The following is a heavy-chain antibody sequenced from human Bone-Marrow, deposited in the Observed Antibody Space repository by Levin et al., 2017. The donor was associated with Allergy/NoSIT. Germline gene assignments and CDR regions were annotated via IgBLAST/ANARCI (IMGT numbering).Heavy chain of an antibody. J-gene: IGHJ6*02. Sequence: PGWSLRLSCAASGFTFSSYAMHWVRQAPGKGLEWVAVISYDGSNKYYADSVKGRFTISRDNSKNTLYLQMNSLRAEDTAVYYCARGLYLWFGEFGMDVWGQGTTVTVSS. D-gene: IGHD3-10*01. CDR1: GFTFSSYA. CDR3: ARGLYLWFGEFGMDV. CDR2: ISYDGSNK. V-gene: IGHV3-30*04.